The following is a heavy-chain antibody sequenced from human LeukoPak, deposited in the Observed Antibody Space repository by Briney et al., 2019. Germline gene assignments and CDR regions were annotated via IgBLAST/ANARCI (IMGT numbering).Heavy chain of an antibody. V-gene: IGHV4-39*01. D-gene: IGHD2-2*01. CDR2: LYYTGSS. CDR3: ARHSTMLTSRWFDP. J-gene: IGHJ5*02. Sequence: SETLSLTCTVSGDSISSTTNSWGWIRQPPGKGLGWIGSLYYTGSSYYNPSLKRRVTISGDTSNNQISLRMNSVTAADTAIYYCARHSTMLTSRWFDPWGQGTLVTVSS. CDR1: GDSISSTTNS.